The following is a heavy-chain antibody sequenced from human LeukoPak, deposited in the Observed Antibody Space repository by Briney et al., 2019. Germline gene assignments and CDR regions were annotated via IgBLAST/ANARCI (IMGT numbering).Heavy chain of an antibody. Sequence: GGSLSLSCAPSGFTFSSYAMHWVRHSPGKGLEYVSAISSNGGSTYYANSVKGRFTISRDNSKNTLYLQMGSLRAEDMAVYYCARDGTTMVRGVIIPSWFDPWGQGTLVTVSS. CDR1: GFTFSSYA. D-gene: IGHD3-10*01. J-gene: IGHJ5*02. V-gene: IGHV3-64*01. CDR3: ARDGTTMVRGVIIPSWFDP. CDR2: ISSNGGST.